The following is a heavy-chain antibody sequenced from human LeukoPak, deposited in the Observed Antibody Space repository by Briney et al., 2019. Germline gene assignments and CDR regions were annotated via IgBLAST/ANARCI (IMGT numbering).Heavy chain of an antibody. Sequence: SETLSLTCSVSGYSISRGYHWAWVRQPPGKGPEWIGSVHHSGATYYNPSLNSRLTISVDTSKNQFSLKMDSVTAADTAVYYCARINFNPDYWGQGTLVSVSS. V-gene: IGHV4-38-2*02. J-gene: IGHJ4*02. CDR2: VHHSGAT. D-gene: IGHD1-14*01. CDR3: ARINFNPDY. CDR1: GYSISRGYH.